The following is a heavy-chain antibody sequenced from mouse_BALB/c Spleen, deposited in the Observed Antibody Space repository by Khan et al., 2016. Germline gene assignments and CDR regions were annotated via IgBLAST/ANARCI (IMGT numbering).Heavy chain of an antibody. Sequence: EVELVESGGGLVKPGGSLKLSCAASGFTFSSYAMSWVRQTPEKRLEWVASISSGGRSSYPDILKDRFTICRDHARNILYLKMSCLRSDDTAMCYCASKVYCFDYWGQGTTLTVSS. CDR1: GFTFSSYA. CDR2: ISSGGRS. V-gene: IGHV5-6-5*01. J-gene: IGHJ2*01. CDR3: ASKVYCFDY.